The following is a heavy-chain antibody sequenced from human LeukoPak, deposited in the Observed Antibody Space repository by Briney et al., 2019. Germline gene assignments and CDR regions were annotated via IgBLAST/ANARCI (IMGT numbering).Heavy chain of an antibody. CDR3: TRDRGAYNLYDY. Sequence: GGSLRLSCAASGFTFSNYWMHWVRQAPGKGPVWVSRINSDGNITTYADSVKGRFAISRDNAKNALYLQMNSLRAEDTAVYYCTRDRGAYNLYDYWGQGTLVTVSS. CDR2: INSDGNIT. CDR1: GFTFSNYW. J-gene: IGHJ4*02. V-gene: IGHV3-74*01. D-gene: IGHD1-1*01.